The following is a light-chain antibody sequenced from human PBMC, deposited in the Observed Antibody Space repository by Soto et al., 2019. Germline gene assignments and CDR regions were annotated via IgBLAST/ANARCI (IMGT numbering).Light chain of an antibody. Sequence: EIVLTQSPATLSLSPGEIATLSFRASQSVSSYLAWYQQKPGQAPRLLMYEASNRATGIPARFSGGGSGTDFTLTISSLEPEDFAVYYCQQRSDWPWTFGQGTKVDIK. CDR3: QQRSDWPWT. CDR1: QSVSSY. CDR2: EAS. V-gene: IGKV3-11*01. J-gene: IGKJ1*01.